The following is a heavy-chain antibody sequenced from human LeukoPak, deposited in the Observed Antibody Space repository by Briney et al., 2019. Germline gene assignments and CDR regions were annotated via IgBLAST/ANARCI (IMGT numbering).Heavy chain of an antibody. CDR3: AKHDFADY. Sequence: GGSLRLSCAASGFTVSSNYMSWVRQAPGKGLEWVSIIYSGGSTNYADSVKGRFTISRDNSKNTLYLQMNSLRAEDTAVYYCAKHDFADYWGQGTLVTVSS. V-gene: IGHV3-53*05. CDR1: GFTVSSNY. D-gene: IGHD2-21*02. CDR2: IYSGGST. J-gene: IGHJ4*02.